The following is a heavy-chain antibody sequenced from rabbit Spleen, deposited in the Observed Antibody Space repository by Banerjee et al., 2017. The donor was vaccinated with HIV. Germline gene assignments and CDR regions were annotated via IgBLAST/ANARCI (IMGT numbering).Heavy chain of an antibody. D-gene: IGHD4-1*01. CDR2: IYAGSGDST. V-gene: IGHV1S45*01. CDR1: GFSFSTDYY. CDR3: ARDGYSRGWGIILYYFNL. Sequence: QQQLEESGGGLVKPGGTLTLTCTASGFSFSTDYYMCWVRQAPGKGLEWIACIYAGSGDSTDYASWAKGRFTISKSSSTTVTLQMTSLTAADTATYFCARDGYSRGWGIILYYFNLWGPGTLVTVS. J-gene: IGHJ4*01.